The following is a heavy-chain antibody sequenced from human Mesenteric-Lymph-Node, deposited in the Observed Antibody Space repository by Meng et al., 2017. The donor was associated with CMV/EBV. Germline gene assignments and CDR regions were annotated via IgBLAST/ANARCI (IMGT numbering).Heavy chain of an antibody. CDR2: ISAPGSSM. CDR3: ARSQGYDFWSGYSIHWFDP. J-gene: IGHJ5*02. V-gene: IGHV3-48*04. Sequence: GGSLRLSCTASGFAFSTYSLNWVRQGPGKGLEWVSYISAPGSSMFYADSVKGRFTISRDNAKNSLYLQMNSLRAEDTAVYYCARSQGYDFWSGYSIHWFDPWGQGTLVTVSS. CDR1: GFAFSTYS. D-gene: IGHD3-3*01.